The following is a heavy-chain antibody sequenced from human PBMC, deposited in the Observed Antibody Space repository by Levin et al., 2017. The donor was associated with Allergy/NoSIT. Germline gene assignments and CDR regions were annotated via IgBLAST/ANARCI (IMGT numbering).Heavy chain of an antibody. CDR2: IYFSGST. J-gene: IGHJ3*02. V-gene: IGHV4-30-4*01. CDR3: ARSYGAPACDI. D-gene: IGHD4-17*01. Sequence: SQTLSLTCTVSGGSISSGDYYWSCIRQPPGKGLEWIGYIYFSGSTYHNPSLESRVTISVDTSKNRCSLKLSSVTAADTAVYYCARSYGAPACDIWGQGTMVTVSA. CDR1: GGSISSGDYY.